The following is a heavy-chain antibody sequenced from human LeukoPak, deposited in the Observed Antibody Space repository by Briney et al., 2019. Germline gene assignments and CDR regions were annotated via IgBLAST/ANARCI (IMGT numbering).Heavy chain of an antibody. CDR2: IIPIFGTA. CDR1: GYTFTVYY. CDR3: ARESGIAEENDY. V-gene: IGHV1-69*13. J-gene: IGHJ4*02. D-gene: IGHD6-13*01. Sequence: GASVKVSCKASGYTFTVYYMHWVRQAPGQGLEWMGGIIPIFGTANYAQKFQGRVTITADESTSTAYMELSSLRSEDTAVYYCARESGIAEENDYWGQGTLVTVSS.